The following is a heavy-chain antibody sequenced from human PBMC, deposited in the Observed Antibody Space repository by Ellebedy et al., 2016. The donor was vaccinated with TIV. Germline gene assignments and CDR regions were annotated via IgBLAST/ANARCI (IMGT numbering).Heavy chain of an antibody. CDR2: AYSSANI. J-gene: IGHJ4*02. CDR1: GVSMTTHH. CDR3: ASGKYSGGLRFDF. V-gene: IGHV4-4*07. Sequence: SETLSLTXAVSGVSMTTHHWSWIRQPAGKGLDWIGRAYSSANINYNPSLKSRVTMSLDTSKNQFSLNLTSVTAADTAVYYCASGKYSGGLRFDFWGQGILVTVSS. D-gene: IGHD6-6*01.